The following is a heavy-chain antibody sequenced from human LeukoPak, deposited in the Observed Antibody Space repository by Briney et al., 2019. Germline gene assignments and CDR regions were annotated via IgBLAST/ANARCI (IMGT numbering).Heavy chain of an antibody. J-gene: IGHJ6*03. CDR3: ARGLQLWSYYYYYYYMDV. Sequence: GASVKVSCKTSGGTFSSYAITWVRQTPGQGLEWMGGIIPIFGTTNYAQKFQDRVTITADKSTSTAYMKLSSLRSEDTAVYYCARGLQLWSYYYYYYYMDVWGKGTTVTISS. V-gene: IGHV1-69*06. CDR1: GGTFSSYA. D-gene: IGHD5-18*01. CDR2: IIPIFGTT.